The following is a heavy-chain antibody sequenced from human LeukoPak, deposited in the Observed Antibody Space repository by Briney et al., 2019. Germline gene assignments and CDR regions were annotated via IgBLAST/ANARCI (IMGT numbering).Heavy chain of an antibody. Sequence: SGGSLRLSCAASGFTFSNYAMNWVRQAPGKGLEWVSSISSSSSYIYYADSVKGRFTISRDNAKNSLYLQMNSLRAEDTAVYYCARDLRDSSSSSYYGMDVWGQGTTVTVSS. CDR1: GFTFSNYA. CDR3: ARDLRDSSSSSYYGMDV. J-gene: IGHJ6*02. V-gene: IGHV3-21*01. CDR2: ISSSSSYI. D-gene: IGHD6-6*01.